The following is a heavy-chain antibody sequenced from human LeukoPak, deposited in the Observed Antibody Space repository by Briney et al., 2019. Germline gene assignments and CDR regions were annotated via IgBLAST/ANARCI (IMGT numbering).Heavy chain of an antibody. Sequence: SVKVSCKASGGTFSSYAISWVRQAPGQGLEWMGGIIPIFGTANYAQKFQGRVTITTDESTSTAYMELSSLRSGDTAVYYCARKYEPYYYDSSGPFDYWGQGTLVTVSS. D-gene: IGHD3-22*01. CDR1: GGTFSSYA. V-gene: IGHV1-69*05. J-gene: IGHJ4*02. CDR3: ARKYEPYYYDSSGPFDY. CDR2: IIPIFGTA.